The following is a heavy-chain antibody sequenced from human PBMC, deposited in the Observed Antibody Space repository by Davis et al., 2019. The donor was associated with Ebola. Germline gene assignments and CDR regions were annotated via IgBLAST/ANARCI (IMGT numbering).Heavy chain of an antibody. CDR1: GFTVSSNH. Sequence: GESLKISCAASGFTVSSNHMSWVRQAPGKGLEWVSVIYDHSTAYADSVRGRFTISRDNAKNSLYLQMNSLRDEDTAVYYCTRDTTVAGTGFEYWGQGTLVTVSS. D-gene: IGHD6-19*01. CDR2: IYDHST. J-gene: IGHJ4*02. V-gene: IGHV3-66*01. CDR3: TRDTTVAGTGFEY.